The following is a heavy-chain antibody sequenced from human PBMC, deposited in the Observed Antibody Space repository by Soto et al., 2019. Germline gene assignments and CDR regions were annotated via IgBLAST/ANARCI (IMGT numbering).Heavy chain of an antibody. CDR3: ARDSPNWGFVNWFDP. CDR1: GYTFTNYA. J-gene: IGHJ5*02. D-gene: IGHD7-27*01. V-gene: IGHV1-3*01. Sequence: ASVKVSCKASGYTFTNYAIHWVRQAPGQRLEWMGWIHPANGNTKYSQRFQGRVTITSDTSASTAYMEVSSLRSEDTAVYSCARDSPNWGFVNWFDPWGQGPLLPVSS. CDR2: IHPANGNT.